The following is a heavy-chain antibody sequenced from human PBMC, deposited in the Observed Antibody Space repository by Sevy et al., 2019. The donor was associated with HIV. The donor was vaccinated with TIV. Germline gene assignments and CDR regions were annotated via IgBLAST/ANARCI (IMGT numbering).Heavy chain of an antibody. CDR3: ARLPTARGTFNWFDP. D-gene: IGHD3-10*01. CDR2: IGAYNGNI. Sequence: ASVKVSCKASGYTFSTYGISWVRQAPGQGLEWMGWIGAYNGNIKYAQKFEDRVTMTTDTSTSTAYMDLKSLRSDDTAVYFCARLPTARGTFNWFDPWGQGTLVTVSS. CDR1: GYTFSTYG. J-gene: IGHJ5*02. V-gene: IGHV1-18*01.